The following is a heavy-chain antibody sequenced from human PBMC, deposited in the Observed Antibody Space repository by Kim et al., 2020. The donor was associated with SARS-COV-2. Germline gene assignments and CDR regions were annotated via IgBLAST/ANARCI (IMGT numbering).Heavy chain of an antibody. CDR3: AKGHSSGWYLFDY. V-gene: IGHV3-33*06. CDR2: IWYDGSNK. CDR1: GFTFSSYG. D-gene: IGHD6-19*01. Sequence: GGSLRLSCAASGFTFSSYGMHWVRQAPGKGLEWVAVIWYDGSNKYYADSVKGRFTISRDNSKNTLYLQMNSLRAEDTAVYCCAKGHSSGWYLFDYWGQGTLVTVSS. J-gene: IGHJ4*02.